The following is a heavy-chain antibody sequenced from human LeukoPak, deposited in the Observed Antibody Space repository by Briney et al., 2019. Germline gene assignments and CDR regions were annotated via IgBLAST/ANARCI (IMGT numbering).Heavy chain of an antibody. Sequence: ASVKVSCXASGYTFTSYGISWVRQAPGQGLGWMGWISAYNGNTNYAQKLQGRVTMTTDTSTSTAYMELRSLRSDDTAVYYCARDAGIVVVPAAIGDDAFDIWGQGTMVTVSS. CDR3: ARDAGIVVVPAAIGDDAFDI. CDR2: ISAYNGNT. J-gene: IGHJ3*02. D-gene: IGHD2-2*02. V-gene: IGHV1-18*01. CDR1: GYTFTSYG.